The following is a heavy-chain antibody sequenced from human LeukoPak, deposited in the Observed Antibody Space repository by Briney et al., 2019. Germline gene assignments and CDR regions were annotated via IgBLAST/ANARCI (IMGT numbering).Heavy chain of an antibody. J-gene: IGHJ5*01. CDR3: ARERLRANWFDS. V-gene: IGHV3-30*04. D-gene: IGHD6-25*01. CDR2: ISYDGSNK. Sequence: GRSLRLSCAASGFTFSSYAMHWVRQAPGKGLEWVAVISYDGSNKYYADSVKGRFTISRDNSKNTLYLQMNSLRAEDTAVYYCARERLRANWFDSWGQGTLVTDSS. CDR1: GFTFSSYA.